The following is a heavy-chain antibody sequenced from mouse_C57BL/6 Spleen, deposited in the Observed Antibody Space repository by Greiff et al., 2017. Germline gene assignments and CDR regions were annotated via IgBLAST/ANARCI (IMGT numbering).Heavy chain of an antibody. V-gene: IGHV10-1*01. CDR1: GFSFNTYA. J-gene: IGHJ2*01. D-gene: IGHD1-1*01. Sequence: EVQRVESGGGLVQPKGSLKLSCAASGFSFNTYAMNWVRQAPGKGLEWVARIRSKSNNYATYYAESVKDRFTISRDDSESMLYLQMNNLKTEDTAMYYCVGDYYGSNGYFDYWGQGTTLTVSS. CDR3: VGDYYGSNGYFDY. CDR2: IRSKSNNYAT.